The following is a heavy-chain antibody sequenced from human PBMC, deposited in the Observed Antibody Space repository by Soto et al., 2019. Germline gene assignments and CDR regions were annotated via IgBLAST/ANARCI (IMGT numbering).Heavy chain of an antibody. Sequence: PGGCLRLTGAAAECAFSSYSMNWDRQAPGKGLEWVSYISSSSSTIYYADSVKGRFTISRDNAKNSLYLQMNSLRAEDTAVYYCARDSRWXVIPGGDYYYYYMDVWGKGTTVTVSS. CDR1: ECAFSSYS. CDR2: ISSSSSTI. CDR3: ARDSRWXVIPGGDYYYYYMDV. D-gene: IGHD3-16*02. J-gene: IGHJ6*03. V-gene: IGHV3-48*01.